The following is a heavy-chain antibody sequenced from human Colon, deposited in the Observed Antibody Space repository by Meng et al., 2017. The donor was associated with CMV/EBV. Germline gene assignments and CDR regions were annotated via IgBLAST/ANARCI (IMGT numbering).Heavy chain of an antibody. Sequence: LSLTCAASGFTFDDYAMHWVRLAPGKGLEWVSSITWNSGRTGYVDSVEGRFTISRDNAKNSLYLQMNGLRAEDTALYYCAKDISPVGGTTGYHGMDVWGQGTTVTVSS. D-gene: IGHD1-7*01. CDR1: GFTFDDYA. J-gene: IGHJ6*02. CDR2: ITWNSGRT. V-gene: IGHV3-9*01. CDR3: AKDISPVGGTTGYHGMDV.